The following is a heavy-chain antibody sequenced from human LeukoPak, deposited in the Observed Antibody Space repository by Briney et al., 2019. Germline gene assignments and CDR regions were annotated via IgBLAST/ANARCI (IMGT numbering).Heavy chain of an antibody. D-gene: IGHD1-26*01. CDR2: ISSGTSYI. CDR3: ARDPTSSWETAFDI. CDR1: GFTFNTYT. V-gene: IGHV3-21*01. Sequence: GGSLRLSCAASGFTFNTYTMNWVRQAPGKALEWVSSISSGTSYIYYADSVKGRFTISRDNAKNSLYLQMNSLRAEDTAVYYCARDPTSSWETAFDIWGQGTMVTVSS. J-gene: IGHJ3*02.